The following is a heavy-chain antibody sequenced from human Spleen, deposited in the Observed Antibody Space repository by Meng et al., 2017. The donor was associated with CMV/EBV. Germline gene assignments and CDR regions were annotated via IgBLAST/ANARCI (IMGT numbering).Heavy chain of an antibody. J-gene: IGHJ6*02. D-gene: IGHD3-16*01. CDR2: MNPNSGNT. V-gene: IGHV1-8*03. Sequence: ASVKVSCKASGYTFTSYDINWVRQATGQGLEWMGWMNPNSGNTGYAQKFQGRVTITRNTSISTAYMELSSLRSEDTAVYYCARFGVEFRGMDVWGQGTTVTVSS. CDR1: GYTFTSYD. CDR3: ARFGVEFRGMDV.